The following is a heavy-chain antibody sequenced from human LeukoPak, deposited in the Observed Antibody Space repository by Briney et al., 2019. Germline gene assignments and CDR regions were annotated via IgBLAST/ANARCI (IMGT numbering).Heavy chain of an antibody. V-gene: IGHV1-69*05. CDR3: ARDSVVTYWYFDL. J-gene: IGHJ2*01. D-gene: IGHD3-22*01. CDR1: GGTFSSYA. Sequence: SVKVSCKXSGGTFSSYAISWVRQAPGQGLEWMGRIIPIFGTANYAQKFQGRVTITTDESTSTAYMELSSLRSEDTAVYYCARDSVVTYWYFDLWGRGTLVTVSS. CDR2: IIPIFGTA.